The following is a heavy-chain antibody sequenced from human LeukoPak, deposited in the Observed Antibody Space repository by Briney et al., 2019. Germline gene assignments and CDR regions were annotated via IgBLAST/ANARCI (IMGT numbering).Heavy chain of an antibody. CDR1: GGSISSYY. J-gene: IGHJ4*02. CDR2: IYYSGST. CDR3: ARDGSSGYRGFDY. Sequence: SETLSLTCTVSGGSISSYYWSWIRQPPGKGLEWIGYIYYSGSTNYNPSLKSRVTISVDTSKNQFSLKLSSVTAADTAVYYCARDGSSGYRGFDYWGQGTLATVSS. V-gene: IGHV4-59*01. D-gene: IGHD3-22*01.